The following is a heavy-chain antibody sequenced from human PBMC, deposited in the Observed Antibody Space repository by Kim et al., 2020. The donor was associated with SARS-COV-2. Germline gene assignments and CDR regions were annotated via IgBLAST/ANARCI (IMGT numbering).Heavy chain of an antibody. CDR3: ASNSIAVAGHFDY. CDR2: ISSSSSYI. D-gene: IGHD6-19*01. V-gene: IGHV3-21*01. Sequence: GGSLRLSCAASGFTFSSYSMNWVRQAPGKGLEWVSSISSSSSYIYYADSVKGRFTISRDNAKNSLYLQMNSLRAEDTAVYYCASNSIAVAGHFDYWGQGTLLTVSS. J-gene: IGHJ4*02. CDR1: GFTFSSYS.